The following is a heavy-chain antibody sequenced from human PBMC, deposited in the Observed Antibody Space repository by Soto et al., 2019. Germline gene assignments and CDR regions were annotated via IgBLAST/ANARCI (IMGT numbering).Heavy chain of an antibody. J-gene: IGHJ4*02. CDR3: AREAYGDYATYFDY. Sequence: GGSLRLSCAASVFTFSSYSMNWVRQAPGKGLEWVSSISSSSSYIYYADSVKGRFTISRDNAKNSLYLQMNSLRAEDTAVYYCAREAYGDYATYFDYWGQGTLVTVSS. CDR2: ISSSSSYI. V-gene: IGHV3-21*01. CDR1: VFTFSSYS. D-gene: IGHD4-17*01.